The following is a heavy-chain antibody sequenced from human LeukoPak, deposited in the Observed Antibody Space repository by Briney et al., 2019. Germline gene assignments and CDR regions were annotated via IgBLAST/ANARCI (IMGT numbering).Heavy chain of an antibody. J-gene: IGHJ5*02. Sequence: GWSLRLSCAACGLNFGTHWMSWVRPAPGKGLAWVANINQDGREKYLVASVKGRFTISRDNARNLLYLQMSSLRDEDTAVYYCNTESHHWGQGTLVTVSS. CDR1: GLNFGTHW. D-gene: IGHD2-2*02. V-gene: IGHV3-7*01. CDR2: INQDGREK. CDR3: NTESHH.